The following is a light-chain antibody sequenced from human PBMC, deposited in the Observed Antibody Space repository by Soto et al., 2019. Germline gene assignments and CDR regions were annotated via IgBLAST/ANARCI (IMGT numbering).Light chain of an antibody. CDR3: QAWDKYTVV. CDR2: QDN. CDR1: KLGDRY. V-gene: IGLV3-1*01. Sequence: SYELTQPPSVSVSPGQTASITCSGDKLGDRYACWYQQKSGQSPVLVIYQDNKRPSGIPERFSGSNSGNTATLTISGTQAMDEADYYCQAWDKYTVVFGGGTKLTVL. J-gene: IGLJ2*01.